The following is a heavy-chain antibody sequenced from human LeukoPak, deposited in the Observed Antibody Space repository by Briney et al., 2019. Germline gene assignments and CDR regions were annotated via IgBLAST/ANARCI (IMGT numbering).Heavy chain of an antibody. CDR3: ARDQPDYDILTSXXYXMDV. CDR1: GXTFTXXX. CDR2: XXXYNGNT. Sequence: VSCXASGXTFTXXXXXWVXXXXXXXXXXMXXXXXYNGNTNYAQKLQGRVTMTTDTSTSTAYMELRSLRSDDTAVYYCARDQPDYDILTSXXYXMDVWGQGXTXXVSS. V-gene: IGHV1-18*01. J-gene: IGHJ6*02. D-gene: IGHD3-9*01.